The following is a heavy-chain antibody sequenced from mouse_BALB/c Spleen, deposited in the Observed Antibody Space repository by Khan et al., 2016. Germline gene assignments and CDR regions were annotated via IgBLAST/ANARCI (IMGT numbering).Heavy chain of an antibody. CDR3: AREGWLLGYFDY. V-gene: IGHV1-4*01. J-gene: IGHJ2*01. D-gene: IGHD2-3*01. Sequence: QLQLVQSGAELARPGASVKMSCKASGYTFTSYTMFWVKQRPGQGLEWIGYIAPRSDYTDYNQKFKDKATLTADKSSTTAYMQLNSLTSEDSAVYYCAREGWLLGYFDYWGQGTTLTVSS. CDR1: GYTFTSYT. CDR2: IAPRSDYT.